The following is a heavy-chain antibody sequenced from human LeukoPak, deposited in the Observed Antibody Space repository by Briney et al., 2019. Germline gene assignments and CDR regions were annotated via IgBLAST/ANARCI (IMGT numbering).Heavy chain of an antibody. Sequence: GGSLRLSCAASGFTLSSYSMNWVRQAPGKGLEWVSSISSSSSYIYYADSVKGRFTISRDNAKNSLYLQMNSLRAEDTAVYYCAKDFKAVAGTWTAYYFDYWGQGTLVTVSS. CDR1: GFTLSSYS. V-gene: IGHV3-21*01. J-gene: IGHJ4*02. CDR2: ISSSSSYI. CDR3: AKDFKAVAGTWTAYYFDY. D-gene: IGHD6-19*01.